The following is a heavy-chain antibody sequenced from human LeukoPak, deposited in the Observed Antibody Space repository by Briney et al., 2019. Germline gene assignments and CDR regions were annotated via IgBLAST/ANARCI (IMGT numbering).Heavy chain of an antibody. CDR2: ISSSSSTI. D-gene: IGHD2-15*01. Sequence: GGSLRLSCAASGFTFSSYSMNWVRQAPGKGLEWVSYISSSSSTIYYADSVKGRFTISRDNDKNSLYLQMNSLRAEDTAVYYCARGDPLGYCSGGSCAGPSDFDCWGQGTLVTVSS. CDR3: ARGDPLGYCSGGSCAGPSDFDC. CDR1: GFTFSSYS. V-gene: IGHV3-48*01. J-gene: IGHJ4*02.